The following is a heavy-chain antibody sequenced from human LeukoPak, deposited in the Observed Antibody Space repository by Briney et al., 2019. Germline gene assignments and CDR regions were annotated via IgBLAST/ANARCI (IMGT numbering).Heavy chain of an antibody. V-gene: IGHV4-59*11. CDR3: ARDAY. Sequence: SETLSLTCTVSGVSIGSHYWSWIRQSPGKGLEWIGCVYNSGTTVYNPSLTGRVTVSVDTSKNQYSLNLRSVTAADAAVYYCARDAYWGQGILVTVSS. J-gene: IGHJ4*02. CDR2: VYNSGTT. CDR1: GVSIGSHY.